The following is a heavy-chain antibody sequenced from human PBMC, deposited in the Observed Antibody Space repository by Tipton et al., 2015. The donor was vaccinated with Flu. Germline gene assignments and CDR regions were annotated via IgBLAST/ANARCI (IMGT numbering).Heavy chain of an antibody. CDR2: IHHSGST. CDR3: ARLSYYDVDLRNFYFDY. V-gene: IGHV4-34*01. CDR1: GGSFSGYYY. Sequence: TLSLTCAVYGGSFSGYYYWSWIRQPPGKGLEWIGEIHHSGSTNYNPSLKSRVTISVDTSKSQFSLKLRSVTAADTAVYYCARLSYYDVDLRNFYFDYWGLGALVTVSS. D-gene: IGHD3-10*02. J-gene: IGHJ4*02.